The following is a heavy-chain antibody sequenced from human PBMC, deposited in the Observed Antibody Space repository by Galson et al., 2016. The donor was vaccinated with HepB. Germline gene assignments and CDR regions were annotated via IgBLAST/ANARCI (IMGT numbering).Heavy chain of an antibody. J-gene: IGHJ2*01. V-gene: IGHV3-23*01. D-gene: IGHD6-19*01. CDR1: GFIFSTYW. CDR2: MTARGRDI. Sequence: SLRLSCAASGFIFSTYWMHWVRQVPGKGLEWVSSMTARGRDIYYLDSVKGRFTISRDDSRNTLYLHMNNLRAEDTAVYYCAKDRDSGWRYWYFDIWGRGTLVTVSS. CDR3: AKDRDSGWRYWYFDI.